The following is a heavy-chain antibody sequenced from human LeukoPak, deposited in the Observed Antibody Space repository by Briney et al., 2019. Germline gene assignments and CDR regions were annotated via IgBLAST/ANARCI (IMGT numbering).Heavy chain of an antibody. CDR2: INPSGGST. V-gene: IGHV1-46*01. CDR3: ARDRTMVRGVNYFDY. Sequence: VASVKVSCKASGYTFTSYYMHWVRQAPGQGLEWMGIINPSGGSTSYAQKFQGRVTMTRDMSTSTVYMELSSLRSEDTAVYYCARDRTMVRGVNYFDYWGQGTLVTVSS. J-gene: IGHJ4*02. CDR1: GYTFTSYY. D-gene: IGHD3-10*01.